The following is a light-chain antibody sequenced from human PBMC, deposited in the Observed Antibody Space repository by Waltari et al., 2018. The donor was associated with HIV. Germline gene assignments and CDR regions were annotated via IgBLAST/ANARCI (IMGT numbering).Light chain of an antibody. CDR2: DVD. Sequence: SAVTQPASVSGLPGPSLTISCTGGDSDFGLYNFFSWHQQHPGRVPRLILYDVDSRAPGISDRFSGSRSGPTASLNISRLRAEDEADYYCASFTGDDTLLFGGGTKVTVL. V-gene: IGLV2-14*03. J-gene: IGLJ3*02. CDR1: DSDFGLYNF. CDR3: ASFTGDDTLL.